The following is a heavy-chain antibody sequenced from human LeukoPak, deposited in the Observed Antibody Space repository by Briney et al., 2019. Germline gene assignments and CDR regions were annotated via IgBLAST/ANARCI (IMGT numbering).Heavy chain of an antibody. CDR2: INWNGGST. J-gene: IGHJ4*02. CDR1: GFTFDDYG. V-gene: IGHV3-20*04. D-gene: IGHD3-22*01. CDR3: AREAYDSSGYSSTFDY. Sequence: GGSLRLSCAASGFTFDDYGMSWVRHAPGKGLEWVSGINWNGGSTGYADSVKGRFTISRDNAKNSLYLQMNSLRAEDTALYYCAREAYDSSGYSSTFDYWGQGTLVTVSS.